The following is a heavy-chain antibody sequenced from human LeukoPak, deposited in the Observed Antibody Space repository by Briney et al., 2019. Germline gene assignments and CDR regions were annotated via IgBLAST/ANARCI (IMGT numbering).Heavy chain of an antibody. J-gene: IGHJ4*02. CDR1: GGSISSSSYY. CDR2: IYYSGST. D-gene: IGHD3-9*01. Sequence: SETLSLTCTVSGGSISSSSYYWGWIRQPPGKGLEWIGSIYYSGSTYYNPSLKSRVTISVDTSKNQFSLKLSSVTAADTAVYYCARQDYDILTGYYWGQGTLVTVSS. V-gene: IGHV4-39*01. CDR3: ARQDYDILTGYY.